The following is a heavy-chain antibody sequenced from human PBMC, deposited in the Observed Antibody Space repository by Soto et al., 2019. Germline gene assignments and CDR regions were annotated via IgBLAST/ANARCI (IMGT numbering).Heavy chain of an antibody. V-gene: IGHV3-23*01. Sequence: GGSLRLSCAASGFPLRNYAMSWVRQAPGKGLEWVSGISGSGDSTHYADSVKGRFTISRDNSKNTLYLQMNSLRDEDTAVYYCAKGFLDTTMVTYWMFDYWGQGTLVTVSS. J-gene: IGHJ4*02. CDR2: ISGSGDST. CDR1: GFPLRNYA. D-gene: IGHD5-18*01. CDR3: AKGFLDTTMVTYWMFDY.